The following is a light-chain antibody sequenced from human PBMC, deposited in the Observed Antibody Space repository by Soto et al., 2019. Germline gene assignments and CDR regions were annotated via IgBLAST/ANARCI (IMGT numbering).Light chain of an antibody. CDR2: EVS. V-gene: IGLV2-14*01. CDR1: SSDVGGYNY. Sequence: QSALTQPASVSGSPGQSITISCTGTSSDVGGYNYVSWYQQHPGKAPKLMIYEVSNRPSGVSNRFSGSKSGNTASLTISGLQAEAEADYYCSSSTSSGPNWVFGGGTKLTVL. J-gene: IGLJ3*02. CDR3: SSSTSSGPNWV.